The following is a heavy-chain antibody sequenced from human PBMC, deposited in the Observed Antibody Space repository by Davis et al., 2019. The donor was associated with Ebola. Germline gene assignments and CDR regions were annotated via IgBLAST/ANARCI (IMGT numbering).Heavy chain of an antibody. CDR2: ISSDSDYI. V-gene: IGHV3-21*01. D-gene: IGHD2-15*01. Sequence: GESLKISCVASGFTFRTYSMSWVRQAPGKGLEWVSSISSDSDYIYYADSAKGRFTISRDNAKNSLYLQMNSLRDEDTAVYYCARTPWQLPFDYWGQGTLVTVSS. CDR1: GFTFRTYS. J-gene: IGHJ4*02. CDR3: ARTPWQLPFDY.